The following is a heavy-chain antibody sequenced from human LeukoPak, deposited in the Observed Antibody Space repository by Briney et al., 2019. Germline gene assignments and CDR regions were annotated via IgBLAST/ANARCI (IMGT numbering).Heavy chain of an antibody. CDR3: ARDVDWNYMGVDY. Sequence: GGSLRLSCAASGFTFSSYSMNWVRQAPGKGLEGVSYISSSSSTTYYADSVKGRFTISRDNAKNSLYLQMNSLRAEDTAVYYCARDVDWNYMGVDYWGQGTLVTVSS. CDR2: ISSSSSTT. D-gene: IGHD1-7*01. V-gene: IGHV3-48*01. J-gene: IGHJ4*02. CDR1: GFTFSSYS.